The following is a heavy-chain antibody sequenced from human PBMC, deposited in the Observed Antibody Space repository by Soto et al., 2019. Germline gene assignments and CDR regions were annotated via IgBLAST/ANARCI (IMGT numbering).Heavy chain of an antibody. CDR3: ARLNYDFWSGFYYYYYMDV. D-gene: IGHD3-3*01. CDR1: GFTFSDYY. J-gene: IGHJ6*03. CDR2: ISSSGSTI. V-gene: IGHV3-11*01. Sequence: VGSLRLSCAASGFTFSDYYMSWIRQAPGKGLEWVSYISSSGSTIYYADSVKGRFTISRDNAKNSLYLQMNSLRAEDTAVYYCARLNYDFWSGFYYYYYMDVWGKGATVTVSS.